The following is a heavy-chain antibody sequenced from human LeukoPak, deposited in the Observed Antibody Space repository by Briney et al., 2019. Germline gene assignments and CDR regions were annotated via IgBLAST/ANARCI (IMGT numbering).Heavy chain of an antibody. CDR1: GYTFSGYY. Sequence: GASVKVSCKASGYTFSGYYMHWVRQAPGQGLEWVGWINPNSGGTNYAQKFQGRVTMTRDTSISTAYMELRSLRSDDTAVYYCARDRRWELPSTRRPSIDYWGQGTLVTVSS. CDR2: INPNSGGT. D-gene: IGHD1-26*01. J-gene: IGHJ4*02. V-gene: IGHV1-2*02. CDR3: ARDRRWELPSTRRPSIDY.